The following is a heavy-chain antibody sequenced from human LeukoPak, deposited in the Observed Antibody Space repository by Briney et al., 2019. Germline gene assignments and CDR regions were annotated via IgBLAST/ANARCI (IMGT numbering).Heavy chain of an antibody. CDR3: ASPYSSGWYGPNWYFDL. D-gene: IGHD6-19*01. CDR2: IIPILGIA. CDR1: GGTFSSYA. V-gene: IGHV1-69*04. Sequence: SVKVSCKASGGTFSSYAISWVRQAPGQGLEWMGRIIPILGIANYAQKFQGRVTITADKSTSTAYMELSSLRSEDTAVYYCASPYSSGWYGPNWYFDLWGRGTLVTVSS. J-gene: IGHJ2*01.